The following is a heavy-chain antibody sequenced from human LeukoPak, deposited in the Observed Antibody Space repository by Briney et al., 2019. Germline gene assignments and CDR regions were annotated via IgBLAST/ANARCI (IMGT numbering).Heavy chain of an antibody. Sequence: ASVKVSCKASGYTFTSYYMHWVRQAPGQGLEWMGIINPSGGSTSYAQKFQGRVTMTRDMSTSTVYMELSSLRSEDTAVYYCVGTRRVYDSSGYWFDPWGQGTLVTVSS. V-gene: IGHV1-46*01. CDR1: GYTFTSYY. D-gene: IGHD3-22*01. J-gene: IGHJ5*02. CDR2: INPSGGST. CDR3: VGTRRVYDSSGYWFDP.